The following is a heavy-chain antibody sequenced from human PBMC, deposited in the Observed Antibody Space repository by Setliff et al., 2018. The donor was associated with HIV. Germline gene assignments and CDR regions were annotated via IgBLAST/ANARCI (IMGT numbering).Heavy chain of an antibody. V-gene: IGHV4-39*01. J-gene: IGHJ4*02. CDR2: IYYSGST. CDR3: ATSPAGEILGSRPFYFDY. D-gene: IGHD3-10*01. Sequence: SETLSLTCTVSGGSIKSSSDYWGWIRQPPGKGLEWIGTIYYSGSTYYNPSLKSRVTISVDTSKNQFSLKLSSVTAADTTVYYCATSPAGEILGSRPFYFDYWGQGTLVTVSS. CDR1: GGSIKSSSDY.